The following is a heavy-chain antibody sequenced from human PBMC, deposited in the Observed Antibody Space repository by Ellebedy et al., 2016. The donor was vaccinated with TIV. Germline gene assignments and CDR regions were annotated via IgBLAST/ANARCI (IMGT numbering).Heavy chain of an antibody. CDR1: GYSISSGYY. V-gene: IGHV4-38-2*02. J-gene: IGHJ4*02. D-gene: IGHD3-10*01. CDR2: IYHSGST. Sequence: MPSETLSLTCTVSGYSISSGYYWGWIRQPPGKGLEWIGSIYHSGSTYYNPSLKSRVTISVDTSKNQFSLKLSSVTAADTAVYYCARDLRSYVRGSGRYYIGGVDYWGQGTLVTVSS. CDR3: ARDLRSYVRGSGRYYIGGVDY.